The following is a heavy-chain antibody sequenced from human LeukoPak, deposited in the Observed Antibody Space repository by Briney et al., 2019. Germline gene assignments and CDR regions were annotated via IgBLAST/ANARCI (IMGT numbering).Heavy chain of an antibody. Sequence: ASVKVSCKASGYTFTGYYMHWVRQAPGQGLEWMGRINPNSGGTNYAQKFQGRVTMTRDTSIRTAYMELSRLRSDDTAVYYCAREGRVKYSSSAGVNYWGQGTLVTVSS. CDR2: INPNSGGT. V-gene: IGHV1-2*06. J-gene: IGHJ4*02. CDR1: GYTFTGYY. D-gene: IGHD6-6*01. CDR3: AREGRVKYSSSAGVNY.